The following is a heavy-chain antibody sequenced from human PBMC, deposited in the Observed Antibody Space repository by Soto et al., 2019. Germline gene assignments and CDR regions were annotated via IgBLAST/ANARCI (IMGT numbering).Heavy chain of an antibody. V-gene: IGHV1-18*01. J-gene: IGHJ3*01. CDR2: ISVYNGNT. CDR1: GYSFASCG. Sequence: QVHLVQSGAEVKKPGASVKVSCKASGYSFASCGISWVRQAPGQGLEWMGWISVYNGNTNYAQKFQGRVSMTTDTSTSTAYMELRKLRSDDTALYYCARDQSIVMIVVAKNDAFELWGQGTMVTVSS. D-gene: IGHD3-22*01. CDR3: ARDQSIVMIVVAKNDAFEL.